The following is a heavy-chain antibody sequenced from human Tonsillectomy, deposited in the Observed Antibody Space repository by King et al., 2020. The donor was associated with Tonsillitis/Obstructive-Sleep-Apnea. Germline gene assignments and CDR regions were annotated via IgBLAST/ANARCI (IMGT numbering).Heavy chain of an antibody. CDR1: GFSLITSGVG. CDR2: IYWDDDK. J-gene: IGHJ4*02. CDR3: AHGAQYYYDSSGYYGYYFDY. Sequence: ITLKESGPTLVKPTQTLTLTCTFSGFSLITSGVGVGWIRQPPVKALEGFAPIYWDDDKLYTPSLKGRLTNTKDTSKNQVVLTMTNMDPVDTATYYCAHGAQYYYDSSGYYGYYFDYWGQGTLVTVSS. V-gene: IGHV2-5*02. D-gene: IGHD3-22*01.